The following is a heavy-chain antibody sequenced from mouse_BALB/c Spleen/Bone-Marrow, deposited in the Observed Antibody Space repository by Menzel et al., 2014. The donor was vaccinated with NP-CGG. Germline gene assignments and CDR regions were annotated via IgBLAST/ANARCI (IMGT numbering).Heavy chain of an antibody. CDR3: ARERYAGYYFDY. D-gene: IGHD2-3*01. CDR1: GYTFTSYW. CDR2: INPSTGYT. J-gene: IGHJ2*01. Sequence: QVQLQQPGAELAKPGASVKMSCKASGYTFTSYWMHWVKQRPGQGLEWIGYINPSTGYTEYNQKFKDKATLTADKSSSTAYMQLSSLTSEDSAVYYCARERYAGYYFDYWCQGTTPTVSS. V-gene: IGHV1-7*01.